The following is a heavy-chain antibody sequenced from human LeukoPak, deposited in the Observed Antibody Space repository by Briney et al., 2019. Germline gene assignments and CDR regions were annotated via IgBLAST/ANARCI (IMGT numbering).Heavy chain of an antibody. J-gene: IGHJ4*02. CDR3: ARVGSGSSEHY. Sequence: RTSDTLSLTCTVSGGSISSYYWSWIRQPAGKGLEWIRRIYTSGSTNYNPSLKSRVTMSVDTSKNQFSLKLSSVTAADTAVYYCARVGSGSSEHYWGQGTLVTVSS. D-gene: IGHD1-26*01. CDR2: IYTSGST. CDR1: GGSISSYY. V-gene: IGHV4-4*07.